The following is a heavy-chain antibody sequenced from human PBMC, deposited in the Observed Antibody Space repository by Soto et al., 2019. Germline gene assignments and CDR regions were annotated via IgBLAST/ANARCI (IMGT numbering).Heavy chain of an antibody. V-gene: IGHV5-51*01. Sequence: GESLKISCKGSGYSFTSYWIGWVRQMPGKGLEWMGIIYPGDSDTRYSPPFLGQVTISADKSISTAYLQWSSLKASDTAMYYCARRQYSSSWYWFDPWGQGTLVTVSS. D-gene: IGHD6-13*01. CDR1: GYSFTSYW. CDR3: ARRQYSSSWYWFDP. CDR2: IYPGDSDT. J-gene: IGHJ5*02.